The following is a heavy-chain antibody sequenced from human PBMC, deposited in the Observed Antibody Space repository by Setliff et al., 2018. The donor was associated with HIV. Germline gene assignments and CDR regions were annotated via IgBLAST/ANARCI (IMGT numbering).Heavy chain of an antibody. CDR3: ARALGYCSTTSCYAEYFDY. V-gene: IGHV4-31*03. J-gene: IGHJ4*02. Sequence: PSETLSLTCTVSGGSISSGDYYWSWIRQHPGKGLEWIGYINYGGSTYYNPSLKSRLNISLDTSKNQFSLKLSSVTATDTAVYFCARALGYCSTTSCYAEYFDYWGQGTVVTVSS. CDR2: INYGGST. D-gene: IGHD2-2*01. CDR1: GGSISSGDYY.